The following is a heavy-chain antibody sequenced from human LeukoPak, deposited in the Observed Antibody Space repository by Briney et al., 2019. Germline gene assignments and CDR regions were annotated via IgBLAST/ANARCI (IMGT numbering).Heavy chain of an antibody. J-gene: IGHJ3*02. CDR3: ARQFMSLAFDI. CDR2: LYPGDSDT. V-gene: IGHV5-51*01. CDR1: GYSFTNYW. D-gene: IGHD3/OR15-3a*01. Sequence: GESLKISCKGSGYSFTNYWIGWVRQMPGKGLEWMGILYPGDSDTRYSPSFQGQVTISADKSISTAYLQWSSLKASDTAMYYCARQFMSLAFDIWGQGTMVTVSS.